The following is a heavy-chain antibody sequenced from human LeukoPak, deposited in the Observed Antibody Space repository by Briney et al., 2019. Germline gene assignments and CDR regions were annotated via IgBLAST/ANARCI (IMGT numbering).Heavy chain of an antibody. Sequence: PGGSLRLSCAASGFTFSSYWMHWVRQAPGKGLVWVSRINSDGSSTSYADSVKGRFTISRDNAKNTLYLQMNSLRAEDTAVYYCARDSNVWGSYRHRPHWYFDLWGRGTLVTVSS. J-gene: IGHJ2*01. D-gene: IGHD3-16*02. CDR3: ARDSNVWGSYRHRPHWYFDL. CDR1: GFTFSSYW. V-gene: IGHV3-74*01. CDR2: INSDGSST.